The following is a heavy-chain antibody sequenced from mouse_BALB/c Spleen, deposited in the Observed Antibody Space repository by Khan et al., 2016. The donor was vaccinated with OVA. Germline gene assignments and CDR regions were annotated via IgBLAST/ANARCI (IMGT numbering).Heavy chain of an antibody. CDR2: ISYSDST. CDR1: GYSITSDYA. CDR3: ARGNYYGYYFDY. J-gene: IGHJ2*01. V-gene: IGHV3-2*02. Sequence: EVQLQESGPGLVKPSQSLSLTCTVTGYSITSDYAWNWIRQFPGNKLEWMGFISYSDSTSYNPSLKSRISITRDTSQNQFFLQLNSVTTEDTATYYCARGNYYGYYFDYRGQGTTLTVSS. D-gene: IGHD1-1*01.